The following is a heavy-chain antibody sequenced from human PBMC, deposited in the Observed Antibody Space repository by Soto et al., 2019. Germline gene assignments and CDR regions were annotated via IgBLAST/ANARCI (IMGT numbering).Heavy chain of an antibody. D-gene: IGHD6-19*01. V-gene: IGHV3-23*01. CDR3: AKDQRGSGWHLAS. CDR1: GFTFNRYT. J-gene: IGHJ4*02. CDR2: INSGGGTT. Sequence: GGSLRLSCAASGFTFNRYTMTWVRQAPGKGLEWVSGINSGGGTTYYADSVKGRFTISRDNSKNTVYMQMSSLRAEDTAVYFCAKDQRGSGWHLASWGQGTLVTVSS.